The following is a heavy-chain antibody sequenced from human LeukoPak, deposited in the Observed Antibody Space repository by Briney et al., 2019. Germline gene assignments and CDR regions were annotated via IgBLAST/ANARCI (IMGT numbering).Heavy chain of an antibody. D-gene: IGHD3-3*01. CDR3: ARGPLPGYDFWSGYYFDY. J-gene: IGHJ4*02. CDR1: GFTFSDYY. Sequence: GGSLRLSCAASGFTFSDYYRSWIRQAPGKGLEWVAYISSISGTIYYGDSVKGRFTISRDNAKKALYMQMNSLRDEDTAVYYCARGPLPGYDFWSGYYFDYWGQGTLVTVSS. CDR2: ISSISGTI. V-gene: IGHV3-11*04.